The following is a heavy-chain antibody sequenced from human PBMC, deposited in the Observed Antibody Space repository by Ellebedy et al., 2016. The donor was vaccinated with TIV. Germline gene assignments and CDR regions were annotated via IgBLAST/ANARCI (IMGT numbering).Heavy chain of an antibody. D-gene: IGHD3-10*01. CDR2: ISYDGSNK. J-gene: IGHJ6*02. V-gene: IGHV3-30-3*01. Sequence: GESLKISCAASGFTFSSYAMHWVRQAPGKGLEWVAVISYDGSNKYYADSVKGRFTISRDNSKNTLYLQMNSLRAEDTAAYYWARVSQVWFGELLTRNYYYGMDVWGQGTTVTVSS. CDR1: GFTFSSYA. CDR3: ARVSQVWFGELLTRNYYYGMDV.